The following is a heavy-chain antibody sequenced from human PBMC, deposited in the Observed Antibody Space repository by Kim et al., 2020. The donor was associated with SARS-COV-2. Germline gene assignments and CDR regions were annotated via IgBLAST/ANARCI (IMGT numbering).Heavy chain of an antibody. D-gene: IGHD3-10*01. CDR1: GFTFSNYN. Sequence: GGSLRLSCAASGFTFSNYNMNWVRQAPGKGLEWVSYISSSSSTIYYADSVKGRFTVSRDNAENSLFLQMNSLRDEDTAVYYCARESAVTMALWGQGTLVTVSS. CDR3: ARESAVTMAL. V-gene: IGHV3-48*02. J-gene: IGHJ4*02. CDR2: ISSSSSTI.